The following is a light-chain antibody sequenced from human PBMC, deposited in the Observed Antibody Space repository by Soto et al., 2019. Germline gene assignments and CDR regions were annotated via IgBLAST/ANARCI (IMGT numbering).Light chain of an antibody. Sequence: IELTQSSATLSLSPWETATLSCRASQNVDKFLAWYQQRPGQPPRLLIFDSSNRATGVPVRFSGSGSGTVFTLTIGSLEPEDSAVYYCQQRKNWPPITFGQGTRLEIK. V-gene: IGKV3-11*01. CDR3: QQRKNWPPIT. J-gene: IGKJ5*01. CDR2: DSS. CDR1: QNVDKF.